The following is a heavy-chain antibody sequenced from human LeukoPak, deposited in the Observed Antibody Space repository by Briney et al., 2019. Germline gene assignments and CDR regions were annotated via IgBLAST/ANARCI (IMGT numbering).Heavy chain of an antibody. CDR3: ARESRYCSSTSCSRGAFDI. CDR1: GFTVSSNY. Sequence: GGSLRLSCAASGFTVSSNYMSWVRQAPGKGLEWVSVIYSGGSTYYADSVKGRFTISRDNSKNTLYLQMNSLRAEDTAVYYCARESRYCSSTSCSRGAFDIWGQGTMVTVSS. J-gene: IGHJ3*02. D-gene: IGHD2-2*01. CDR2: IYSGGST. V-gene: IGHV3-53*01.